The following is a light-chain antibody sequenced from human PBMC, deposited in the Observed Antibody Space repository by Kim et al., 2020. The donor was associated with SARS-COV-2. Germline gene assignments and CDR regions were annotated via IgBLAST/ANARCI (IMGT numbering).Light chain of an antibody. V-gene: IGKV3-20*01. CDR2: GES. Sequence: SPGEGAPLSCRARESVSSSYLAWYQQKPGQAPTILIYGESTRATGIPDRFSGSGSGTDFTLTISRLEPEDCAVYYCQQYGTSPLTFGGGTKVDIK. CDR3: QQYGTSPLT. J-gene: IGKJ4*01. CDR1: ESVSSSY.